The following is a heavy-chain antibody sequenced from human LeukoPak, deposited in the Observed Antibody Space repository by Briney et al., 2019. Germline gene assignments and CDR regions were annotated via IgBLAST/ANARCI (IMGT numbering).Heavy chain of an antibody. CDR3: AKEGIGYCSSTSCYKPKYLDY. Sequence: GGSLRLSCAASGFTVSSNYMSWVRQAPGKGLEWVSVIYSGGSTYYADSVKGRFTISRDNSKNTLYLHMSSLRAEDTAVYYCAKEGIGYCSSTSCYKPKYLDYWGQGTLVTVSS. D-gene: IGHD2-2*02. CDR2: IYSGGST. V-gene: IGHV3-53*01. J-gene: IGHJ4*02. CDR1: GFTVSSNY.